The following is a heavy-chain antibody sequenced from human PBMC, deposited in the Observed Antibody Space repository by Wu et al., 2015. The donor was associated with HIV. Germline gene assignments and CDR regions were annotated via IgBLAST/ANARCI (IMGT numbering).Heavy chain of an antibody. J-gene: IGHJ6*02. CDR1: GYTLTELS. CDR3: ATDGGPSYYDILTGYHIDGMDV. CDR2: FDPEDGET. Sequence: QVQLVQSGAEVKKPGASVKVSCKVSGYTLTELSMHWVRQAPGKGLEWMGGFDPEDGETIYAQKFQGRVTMTEDTSTDTAYMELSSLRSEDTAVYYCATDGGPSYYDILTGYHIDGMDVWGQGTTVTVSS. V-gene: IGHV1-24*01. D-gene: IGHD3-9*01.